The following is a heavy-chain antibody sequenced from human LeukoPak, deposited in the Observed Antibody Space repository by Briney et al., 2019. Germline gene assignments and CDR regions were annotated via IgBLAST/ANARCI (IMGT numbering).Heavy chain of an antibody. D-gene: IGHD5-12*01. V-gene: IGHV1-69*13. J-gene: IGHJ4*02. CDR3: ARDAYSGYDSYYFDY. CDR1: GGTFSSYA. Sequence: SVKVSCKASGGTFSSYAISWVRQAPGQGLEWMGGIIPIFGTANYAQKFQGRVTITADESTSTAYMELSSLRSEDTAVYYCARDAYSGYDSYYFDYWGQGTLVTVSS. CDR2: IIPIFGTA.